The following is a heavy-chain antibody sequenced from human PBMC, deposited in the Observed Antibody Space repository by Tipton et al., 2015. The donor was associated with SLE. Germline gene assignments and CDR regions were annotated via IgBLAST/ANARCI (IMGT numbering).Heavy chain of an antibody. Sequence: TLSLTCTVSGGSISSHYWSWIRQPPGKGLEWIGYIYYSGSTNYNPSLKSRVTISVDTSKNQFSLKLSSVTAADTAVYYCARVSWNSSTLDYWGQGTLVTVSS. J-gene: IGHJ4*02. D-gene: IGHD1/OR15-1a*01. V-gene: IGHV4-59*11. CDR3: ARVSWNSSTLDY. CDR2: IYYSGST. CDR1: GGSISSHY.